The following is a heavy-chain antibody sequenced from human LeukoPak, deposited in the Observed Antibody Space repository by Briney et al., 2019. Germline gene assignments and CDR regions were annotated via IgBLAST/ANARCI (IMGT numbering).Heavy chain of an antibody. J-gene: IGHJ4*02. CDR1: GYTYTSYA. CDR3: ARVASGRTVTTPFDY. V-gene: IGHV1-3*01. Sequence: ASVKVSCKASGYTYTSYAMHWVRQAPGQRLEWMGWINAGSGNTKYSQKFQGRVTITRDTSASTAYMELSSLRSEDTAVYYCARVASGRTVTTPFDYWGQGTLVTVSS. D-gene: IGHD4-17*01. CDR2: INAGSGNT.